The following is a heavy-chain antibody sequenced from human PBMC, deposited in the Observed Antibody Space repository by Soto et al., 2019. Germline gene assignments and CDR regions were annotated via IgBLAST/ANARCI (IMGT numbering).Heavy chain of an antibody. CDR1: GYSFNNND. Sequence: ASVTVSCMASGYSFNNNDVSWVRQATGQGLEWMGWMNPGSGDTGYAQKFQGRVTMTRDIATATAYMELSSLRSDDTATYYCSRMATFGSLNWFDPCGQGTLVTVSS. D-gene: IGHD3-16*01. CDR2: MNPGSGDT. V-gene: IGHV1-8*01. J-gene: IGHJ5*02. CDR3: SRMATFGSLNWFDP.